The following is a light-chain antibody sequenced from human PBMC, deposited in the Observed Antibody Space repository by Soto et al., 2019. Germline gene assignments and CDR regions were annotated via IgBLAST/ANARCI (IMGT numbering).Light chain of an antibody. Sequence: QSALTQPASVSGSPGQSITISCTGTSSDVGGYNYVSWYQQHPGKAPQLMIYDVSNRPSGVSNRFSGSKSGNTASLTISGLQAEDEAEYYCSSYTSSSTLYVFGTGTKLTVL. V-gene: IGLV2-14*01. CDR3: SSYTSSSTLYV. CDR1: SSDVGGYNY. J-gene: IGLJ1*01. CDR2: DVS.